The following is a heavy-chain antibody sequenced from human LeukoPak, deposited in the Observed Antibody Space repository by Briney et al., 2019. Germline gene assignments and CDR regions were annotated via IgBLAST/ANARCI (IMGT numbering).Heavy chain of an antibody. CDR2: ISGNNSTI. CDR1: GFTFSNYA. CDR3: ARGGSGYGDYSYFYGMDV. J-gene: IGHJ6*02. Sequence: GGSLRLSCAASGFTFSNYAILWVRQAPGKGLEWVSYISGNNSTIYYADSVKGRFTISRDTAKNSLYLQMNSLRDEDTAVYYCARGGSGYGDYSYFYGMDVWGQGTTVTVSS. D-gene: IGHD3-22*01. V-gene: IGHV3-48*02.